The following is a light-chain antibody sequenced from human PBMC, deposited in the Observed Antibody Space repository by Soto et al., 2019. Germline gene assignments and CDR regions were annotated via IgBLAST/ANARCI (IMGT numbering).Light chain of an antibody. J-gene: IGKJ1*01. CDR1: PVITGY. CDR2: ATS. CDR3: QQSYSTHGT. Sequence: DAQLTQSPSSLSASLGDRVTITCRASPVITGYLNWYQRKPGKAPELLIYATSNLQSGVPSRFSGSQSGTEYTLTIASLQLEDFGTYYCQQSYSTHGTFGQGTRV. V-gene: IGKV1-39*01.